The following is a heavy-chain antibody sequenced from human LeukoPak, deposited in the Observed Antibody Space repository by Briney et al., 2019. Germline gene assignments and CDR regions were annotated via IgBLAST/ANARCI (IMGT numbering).Heavy chain of an antibody. V-gene: IGHV4-59*01. Sequence: SETLSLTCTVSGGSISSYYWSWIRQPPGKGLEWIGYIYYSGSTNYNPSLKSRVTISVDTSKNQFSLKLSSVTAADTAVYYYAGGRLRWLQFDYWGQGTLVTVSS. CDR1: GGSISSYY. CDR3: AGGRLRWLQFDY. J-gene: IGHJ4*02. D-gene: IGHD5-24*01. CDR2: IYYSGST.